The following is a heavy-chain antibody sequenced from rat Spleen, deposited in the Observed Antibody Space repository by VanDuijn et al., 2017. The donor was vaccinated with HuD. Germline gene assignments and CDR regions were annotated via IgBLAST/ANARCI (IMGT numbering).Heavy chain of an antibody. D-gene: IGHD1-12*02. Sequence: EVQLVETGGGLVQPGKSLKLSCVASGFTFSRYWMYWVRQAPGKGLEWVSSVSSDDVNTYYPDSIKGRFTISRDNAENIVYLQMNSLKCEDTATYYCAVAGDGYWGQGVMVTVSS. CDR1: GFTFSRYW. CDR3: AVAGDGY. CDR2: VSSDDVNT. J-gene: IGHJ2*01. V-gene: IGHV5-58*01.